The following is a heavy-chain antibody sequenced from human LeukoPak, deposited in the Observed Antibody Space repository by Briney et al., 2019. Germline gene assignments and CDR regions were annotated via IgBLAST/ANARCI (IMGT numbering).Heavy chain of an antibody. Sequence: ASVKVSCKASGYTFTSYGISWVRQAPEQGLEWMGWISAYNGNTNYAQKLQGRVTMTTDTSTNTAYMELGSLTSEDTAVYYCARLYRTVVRFEATLDSWGQGTLVTVFS. CDR3: ARLYRTVVRFEATLDS. CDR1: GYTFTSYG. D-gene: IGHD2-8*01. CDR2: ISAYNGNT. V-gene: IGHV1-18*01. J-gene: IGHJ4*02.